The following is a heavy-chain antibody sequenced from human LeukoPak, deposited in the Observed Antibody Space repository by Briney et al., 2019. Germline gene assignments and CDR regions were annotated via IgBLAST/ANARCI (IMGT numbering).Heavy chain of an antibody. D-gene: IGHD2-8*01. CDR2: IYYSGST. V-gene: IGHV4-59*11. CDR3: ARHRSDIVLRPWYFDY. Sequence: SETLSLTCTVSGGSISSHYWSWIRQPPGKGLEWIGYIYYSGSTNYNPSLKSRVTISVDTSKNQFSLKLSSVTAADTAVYYCARHRSDIVLRPWYFDYWGRGTLVTVSS. J-gene: IGHJ4*02. CDR1: GGSISSHY.